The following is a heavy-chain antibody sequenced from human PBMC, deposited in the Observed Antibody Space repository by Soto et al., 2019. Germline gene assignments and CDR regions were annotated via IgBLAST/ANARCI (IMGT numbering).Heavy chain of an antibody. CDR2: IYSGGST. CDR1: GFTVSSNY. CDR3: ARGDTIFGVVTDYYYYGMDV. D-gene: IGHD3-3*01. J-gene: IGHJ6*02. V-gene: IGHV3-53*01. Sequence: EVQLVESGGGLIQPGGSLSLSCAASGFTVSSNYMSWVRQAPGKGLEWVSVIYSGGSTYYADSVKGRFTISRDNSKNTLYLQMNSLRAEDTAVYYCARGDTIFGVVTDYYYYGMDVWGQGTTVTVSS.